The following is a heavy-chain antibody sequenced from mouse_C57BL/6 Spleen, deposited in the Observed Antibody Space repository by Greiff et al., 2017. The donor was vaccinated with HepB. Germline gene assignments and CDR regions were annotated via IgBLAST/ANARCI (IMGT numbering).Heavy chain of an antibody. V-gene: IGHV1-64*01. J-gene: IGHJ1*03. Sequence: QVQLQQPGAELVKPGASVKLSCKASGYTFTSYWMHWVKQRPGQGLEWIGMIHPNSGSTNYNEKFKSKATLTVDKSSSTAYMQLSSLTSEDSAVYYCARDEDSYWYFDVWGTGTTVTVSS. CDR3: ARDEDSYWYFDV. CDR1: GYTFTSYW. CDR2: IHPNSGST. D-gene: IGHD2-12*01.